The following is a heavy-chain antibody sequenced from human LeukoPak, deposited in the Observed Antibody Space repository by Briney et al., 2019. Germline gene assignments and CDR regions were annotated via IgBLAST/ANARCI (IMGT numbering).Heavy chain of an antibody. Sequence: PSETLSLTCTVSGGSISIHNWNWIRQPPGKGLECIGDSYNSGSPNYNPSLKSRVTISVDTSKNQFSLKLSSVTAADTAEYYCARVDSSGYYTFFDYWGQGTLVTVSS. J-gene: IGHJ4*02. CDR1: GGSISIHN. CDR3: ARVDSSGYYTFFDY. V-gene: IGHV4-59*11. CDR2: SYNSGSP. D-gene: IGHD3-22*01.